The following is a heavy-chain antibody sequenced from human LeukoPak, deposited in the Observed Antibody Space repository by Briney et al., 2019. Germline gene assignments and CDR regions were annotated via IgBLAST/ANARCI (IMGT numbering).Heavy chain of an antibody. CDR3: SRASGVASTGWRTREN. CDR1: GYTFSDYG. V-gene: IGHV1-18*04. J-gene: IGHJ4*02. D-gene: IGHD2-15*01. Sequence: ASVTVSCKASGYTFSDYGFTWVRQVPGQGLQWVGWISAYNGKTNYAQSLQDRVTMTTDRSTTTAYLELRSLTYDDTAVYFCSRASGVASTGWRTRENWGQGTLVTVSS. CDR2: ISAYNGKT.